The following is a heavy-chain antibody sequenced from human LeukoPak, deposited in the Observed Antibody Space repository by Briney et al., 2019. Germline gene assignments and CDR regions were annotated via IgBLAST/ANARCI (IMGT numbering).Heavy chain of an antibody. CDR2: IIPIFGTA. Sequence: SVKVSCKASGGTFSSYAISWVRQAPGQGLEWMGGIIPIFGTANYAQKFQGRVTITTDESTSTAYMELSSLRSEDTAVYYRARGIADDYYYYYYMDVWGKGTTVTVSS. V-gene: IGHV1-69*05. CDR1: GGTFSSYA. CDR3: ARGIADDYYYYYYMDV. J-gene: IGHJ6*03. D-gene: IGHD6-13*01.